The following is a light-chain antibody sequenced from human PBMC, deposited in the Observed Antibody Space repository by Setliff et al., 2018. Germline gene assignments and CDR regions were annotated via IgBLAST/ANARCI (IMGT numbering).Light chain of an antibody. J-gene: IGLJ1*01. Sequence: QSALTQPASVSGSPGQSITISCTGTSSDVGGYNYVSWHQQHPGKAPKLMIYDVSKRPSGVSNRFSGSKSGNTASLTISGLQAEDEADYYCSSYTSSSPYVFGTGTKVTVL. V-gene: IGLV2-14*01. CDR2: DVS. CDR1: SSDVGGYNY. CDR3: SSYTSSSPYV.